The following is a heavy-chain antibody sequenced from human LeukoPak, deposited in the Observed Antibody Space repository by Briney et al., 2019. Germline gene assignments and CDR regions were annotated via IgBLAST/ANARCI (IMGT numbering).Heavy chain of an antibody. CDR2: IIPILGIA. Sequence: SVKVSCKASGGTFSSYAISWVRQAPGQGLEWMGRIIPILGIANYAQKFQGRVTITADKSTSTAYMELSSLRSEDTAVYYCARDSQDEGITMVRGAKTVGMDVWGQGTTVTVSS. V-gene: IGHV1-69*04. CDR3: ARDSQDEGITMVRGAKTVGMDV. J-gene: IGHJ6*02. D-gene: IGHD3-10*01. CDR1: GGTFSSYA.